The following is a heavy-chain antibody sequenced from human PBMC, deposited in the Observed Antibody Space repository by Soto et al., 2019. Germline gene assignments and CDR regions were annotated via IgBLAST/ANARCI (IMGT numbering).Heavy chain of an antibody. D-gene: IGHD3-10*01. CDR1: GYSFTSYW. J-gene: IGHJ5*02. CDR2: IYPGDSDT. CDR3: ARASMVRGAGNWFDP. Sequence: ESLKISCKGSGYSFTSYWIGWVRQMPGKGLEWMGIIYPGDSDTRYSPSFQGQVTISADKSISTAYLQWSSLKASDTAMYYCARASMVRGAGNWFDPWGQGTLVNVSS. V-gene: IGHV5-51*01.